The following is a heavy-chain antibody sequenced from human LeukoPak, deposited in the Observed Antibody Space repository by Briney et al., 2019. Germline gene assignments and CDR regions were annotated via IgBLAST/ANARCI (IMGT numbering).Heavy chain of an antibody. D-gene: IGHD3-16*01. CDR2: IYYSGTT. CDR1: GGSISPYY. CDR3: ARGGLGDLLTDS. J-gene: IGHJ4*02. Sequence: SETLSLTCTVSGGSISPYYWSWIRQPPGKGLDWIGYIYYSGTTNYNPSLNSRVSISVDTSKNQFSLKLSSVTAADTAVYYCARGGLGDLLTDSWGQGTLVTVSS. V-gene: IGHV4-59*01.